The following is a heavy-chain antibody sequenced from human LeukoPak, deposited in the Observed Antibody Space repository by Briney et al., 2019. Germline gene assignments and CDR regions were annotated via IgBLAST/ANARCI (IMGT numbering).Heavy chain of an antibody. CDR3: ARGRGTIFGVVTSNWFDP. D-gene: IGHD3-3*01. J-gene: IGHJ5*02. CDR1: GGSFSGYY. Sequence: PSETLSLTCAVYGGSFSGYYWSWIRQPPGKGLEWIGEINHSGSTNYNPSLKSRVTISVDTSKNQFSLKLSYVTAADTAVYYCARGRGTIFGVVTSNWFDPWGQGTLVTVSS. V-gene: IGHV4-34*01. CDR2: INHSGST.